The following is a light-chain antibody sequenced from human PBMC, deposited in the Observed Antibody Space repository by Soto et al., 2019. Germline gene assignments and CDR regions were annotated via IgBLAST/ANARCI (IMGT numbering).Light chain of an antibody. Sequence: EIVLTQSPGTLSLSPGERATLSCRASQSVSSSYLAWYQQKPGQAPRLLIYGASSRATGIPDRFSGSGSGTAFSPHISRLDPEDFAVYYCQKYGSSPMYTFGQGTKLEIK. CDR1: QSVSSSY. J-gene: IGKJ2*01. CDR2: GAS. CDR3: QKYGSSPMYT. V-gene: IGKV3-20*01.